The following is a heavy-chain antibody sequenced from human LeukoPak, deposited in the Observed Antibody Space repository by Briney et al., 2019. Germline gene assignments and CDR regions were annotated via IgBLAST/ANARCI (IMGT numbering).Heavy chain of an antibody. CDR2: ISSSGSTI. Sequence: GGSLRLSCAASGYTFRDYYMSWIRQAPGKGLEWVSYISSSGSTIYYADSVNSRFTISRDNAKNSLYLQMNSLRAEDTAVYYCARDSSAGSTFYFDYWGQGTLVTVSS. J-gene: IGHJ4*02. V-gene: IGHV3-11*01. CDR3: ARDSSAGSTFYFDY. D-gene: IGHD6-19*01. CDR1: GYTFRDYY.